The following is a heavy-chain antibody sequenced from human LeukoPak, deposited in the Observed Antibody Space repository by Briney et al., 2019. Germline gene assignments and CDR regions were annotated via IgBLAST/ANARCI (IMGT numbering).Heavy chain of an antibody. V-gene: IGHV4-59*01. D-gene: IGHD1-26*01. CDR1: GGSISSYY. J-gene: IGHJ4*02. Sequence: SETLSLTCTVSGGSISSYYWSWIRHPPGKGLEWIGFISYSGSTKYNPSLRGRITISVDTSKNEFSLNLSSVTATDTAVYYCARDLLRGYGTFDYWGQGTLVTVSS. CDR2: ISYSGST. CDR3: ARDLLRGYGTFDY.